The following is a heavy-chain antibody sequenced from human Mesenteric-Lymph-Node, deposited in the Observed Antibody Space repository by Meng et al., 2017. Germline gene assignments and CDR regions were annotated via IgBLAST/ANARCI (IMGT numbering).Heavy chain of an antibody. V-gene: IGHV4-61*01. CDR1: GDSVSSDSHY. CDR2: IYYSGTT. CDR3: ARGGTPYYYYAIDV. J-gene: IGHJ6*02. Sequence: SETLSLTCTISGDSVSSDSHYWSWIRQPPGKGLEWIGFIYYSGTTKYNPSLKSRVTISVDTSKRLFYLTLTAVSAADTAVYYCARGGTPYYYYAIDVWDQGTTATFSS. D-gene: IGHD2-15*01.